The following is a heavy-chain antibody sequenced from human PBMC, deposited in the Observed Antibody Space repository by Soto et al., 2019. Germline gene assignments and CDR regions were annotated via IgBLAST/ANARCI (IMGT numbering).Heavy chain of an antibody. CDR2: VSGRNGNT. Sequence: QIQLVQSGAEVRKPGASVKMSCKASGYAFANYGLSWVRQAPGQGLEWMGWVSGRNGNTGYAPRLQDRVTMPTDTATFTASMELRRLRSDDTAVYYCARDVHEYSWVNYRSRYFDSWGQGTPVTVSS. V-gene: IGHV1-18*01. CDR1: GYAFANYG. CDR3: ARDVHEYSWVNYRSRYFDS. J-gene: IGHJ4*02. D-gene: IGHD3-16*02.